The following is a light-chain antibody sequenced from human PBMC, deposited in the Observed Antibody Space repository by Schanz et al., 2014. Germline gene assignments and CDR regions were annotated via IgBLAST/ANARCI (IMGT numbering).Light chain of an antibody. J-gene: IGLJ1*01. CDR3: SSYAGSIYV. CDR2: DVS. V-gene: IGLV2-14*03. Sequence: QSALTQPASVSGSPGQSITISCTGTNSDIGGYNFVSWYQQHPGKAPKLIIFDVSNRPSGVSNRFSGSKSGSTASLTISGLQAEDEADYYCSSYAGSIYVFGTGTKLTVL. CDR1: NSDIGGYNF.